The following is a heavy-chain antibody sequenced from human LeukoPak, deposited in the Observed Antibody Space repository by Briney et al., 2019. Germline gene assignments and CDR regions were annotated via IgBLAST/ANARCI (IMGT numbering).Heavy chain of an antibody. D-gene: IGHD2-2*01. Sequence: GASVKVSCKASGYTFTGYYMHWARQAPGQGPEWMGWINPNSGNTGNAQKFQGRVTITRNTSISTAYMELSSLRSEDTAVYYCARGRSSSREPVLFPYWGQGTLVTVSS. CDR3: ARGRSSSREPVLFPY. CDR1: GYTFTGYY. V-gene: IGHV1-8*03. CDR2: INPNSGNT. J-gene: IGHJ4*02.